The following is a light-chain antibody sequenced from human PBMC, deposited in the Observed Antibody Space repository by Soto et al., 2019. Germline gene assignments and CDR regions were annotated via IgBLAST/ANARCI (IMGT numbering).Light chain of an antibody. CDR1: QTISSN. Sequence: EIVMTQSPATLSVSPGERATLSCRASQTISSNLAWYQQKPGQSPRLLIHGASTRATGVPARFSGSGYGTDFTLTISSLQSEDFAVYYCPQYHNWPPQYTFGQGTKLQIK. CDR2: GAS. J-gene: IGKJ2*01. V-gene: IGKV3-15*01. CDR3: PQYHNWPPQYT.